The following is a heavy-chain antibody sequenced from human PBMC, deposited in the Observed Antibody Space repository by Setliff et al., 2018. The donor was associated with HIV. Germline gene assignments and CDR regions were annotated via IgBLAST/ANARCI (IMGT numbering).Heavy chain of an antibody. V-gene: IGHV4-38-2*01. CDR1: GSSISNGYY. CDR3: ARRTSGWYDAFDI. J-gene: IGHJ3*02. D-gene: IGHD6-19*01. Sequence: SETLSLTCAVSGSSISNGYYWGWIRQPPGKGLEWIGSIYHSGSTYYNPSLKRRVTISVDTSKNQFSLKLSSVTAADTAVYHCARRTSGWYDAFDIWGQGTMVTV. CDR2: IYHSGST.